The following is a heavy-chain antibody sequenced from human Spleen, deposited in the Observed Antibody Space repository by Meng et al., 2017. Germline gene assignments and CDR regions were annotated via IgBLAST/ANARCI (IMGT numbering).Heavy chain of an antibody. Sequence: QVQLQQSGPGLVKPSQTLSLTCAISGDSVSNNIAAWNWIRQSPSRGLEWLGRTYYRSKWYSSYAVSVKSRITINPDTSKNQFSLQLISVTPEDAAIYFCARGNSGYLDHWGQGILVTVSS. CDR2: TYYRSKWYS. V-gene: IGHV6-1*01. D-gene: IGHD3-9*01. J-gene: IGHJ4*02. CDR3: ARGNSGYLDH. CDR1: GDSVSNNIAA.